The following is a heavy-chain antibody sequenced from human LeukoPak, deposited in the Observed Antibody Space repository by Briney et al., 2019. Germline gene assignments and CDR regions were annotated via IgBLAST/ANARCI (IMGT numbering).Heavy chain of an antibody. CDR3: AKDWYDSSGYYSSPPHFDY. CDR2: ISYDGSNK. Sequence: GGSLRLSCAASGFTFSSYGMHWVRQAPGKGLEWVAVISYDGSNKYYADSVKGRFTISRDNSKNTLYLHMNSLRAEDTAVYYCAKDWYDSSGYYSSPPHFDYWGQGTLVTVSS. V-gene: IGHV3-30*18. J-gene: IGHJ4*02. CDR1: GFTFSSYG. D-gene: IGHD3-22*01.